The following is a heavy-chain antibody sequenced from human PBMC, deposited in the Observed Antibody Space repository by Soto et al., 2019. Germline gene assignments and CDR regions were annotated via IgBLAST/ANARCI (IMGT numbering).Heavy chain of an antibody. D-gene: IGHD4-17*01. CDR3: AADSPNSLYGDYENYYGMDV. J-gene: IGHJ6*02. CDR1: GFTFTSSA. CDR2: IVVGSGNT. V-gene: IGHV1-58*01. Sequence: GASVKVSCKASGFTFTSSAVQWVRQARGQRLEWIGWIVVGSGNTNYAQKFQEGVTITRDMSTSTAYMELSSLRSEDTAVYYCAADSPNSLYGDYENYYGMDVWGQGTTVTVSS.